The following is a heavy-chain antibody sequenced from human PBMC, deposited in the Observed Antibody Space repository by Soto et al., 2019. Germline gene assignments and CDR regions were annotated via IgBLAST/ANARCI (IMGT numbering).Heavy chain of an antibody. V-gene: IGHV1-69*01. J-gene: IGHJ5*02. CDR3: ASVVYYYGSGSDLLNWLDP. D-gene: IGHD3-10*01. Sequence: QVQLVQSGAEVKKPGSSVKVSCKASGGTFSSYAISWVRQAPGQGLEWMGGIIPIFGTANYAQKFQGRVTITADESTSTAYMELSSLRSEETAVYYCASVVYYYGSGSDLLNWLDPWGQGTLVTVSS. CDR1: GGTFSSYA. CDR2: IIPIFGTA.